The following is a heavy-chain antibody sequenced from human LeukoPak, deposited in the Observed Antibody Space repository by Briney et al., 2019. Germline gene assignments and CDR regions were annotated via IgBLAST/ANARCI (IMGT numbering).Heavy chain of an antibody. CDR3: ARNVWGSFKPFDI. V-gene: IGHV4-59*01. Sequence: PSETLSLTCTVSGGSISSYYWSWIRQSPGKGMEWIGYIYYSGSTNYNPSLKSRVTISVDQSKNQFSLKLSSVTAADTAVYYCARNVWGSFKPFDIWGLGTMVSVSS. J-gene: IGHJ3*02. CDR1: GGSISSYY. CDR2: IYYSGST. D-gene: IGHD3-16*01.